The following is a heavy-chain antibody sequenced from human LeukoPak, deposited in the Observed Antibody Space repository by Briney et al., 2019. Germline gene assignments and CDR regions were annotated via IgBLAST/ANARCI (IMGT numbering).Heavy chain of an antibody. D-gene: IGHD3-9*01. CDR2: MNPNSGNT. CDR1: GYTFTSYD. CDR3: ARGLSGRYFDWPILRTYYYYGMDV. Sequence: GASVKVSCKASGYTFTSYDINWVRQATGQGLEWMGWMNPNSGNTGYAQKFQGRVTMTRNTSISTAYMELSSLRSEDTAVYYCARGLSGRYFDWPILRTYYYYGMDVWGQGTTVTVSS. J-gene: IGHJ6*02. V-gene: IGHV1-8*01.